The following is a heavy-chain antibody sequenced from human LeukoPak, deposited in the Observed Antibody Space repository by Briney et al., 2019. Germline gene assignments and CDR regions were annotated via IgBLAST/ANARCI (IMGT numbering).Heavy chain of an antibody. D-gene: IGHD1-14*01. CDR1: GDSITSGDYY. CDR3: ARVIGTGIYFDY. CDR2: VHHTGGT. V-gene: IGHV4-30-4*01. J-gene: IGHJ4*02. Sequence: SETLSLTCTVSGDSITSGDYYWSWIRQSPGKGLEWMGYVHHTGGTHYHPSLKSRLTISIDTSRNQFSLKLNSVTASDTAVYYCARVIGTGIYFDYWGQGTLVTVSS.